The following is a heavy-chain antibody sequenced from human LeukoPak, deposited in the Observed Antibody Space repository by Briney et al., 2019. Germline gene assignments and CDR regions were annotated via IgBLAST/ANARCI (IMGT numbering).Heavy chain of an antibody. J-gene: IGHJ4*02. Sequence: ASVKVSCKASGYTFISYGISWVRQAPGHGLEWMGWISAYNGNTNYAQKLQGRVTMTTDTSTSTAYMELRSLRSDDTAVYYCARSPYGSGSYSFPRMADYWGQGTLVTVSS. V-gene: IGHV1-18*04. CDR3: ARSPYGSGSYSFPRMADY. D-gene: IGHD3-10*01. CDR2: ISAYNGNT. CDR1: GYTFISYG.